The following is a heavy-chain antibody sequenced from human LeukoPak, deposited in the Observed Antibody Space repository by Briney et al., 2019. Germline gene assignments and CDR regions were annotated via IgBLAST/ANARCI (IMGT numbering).Heavy chain of an antibody. Sequence: GGSLILYRAASGFTFSSYGMHWVRQAPGKGLEWVAIIWYDGNHKYYVDSVKGRFTISRDNSKHPLYLQMDSLRAEDTAVYYCAKAPKRYCTSASCQGYFDYWGQGTLVTVSS. CDR2: IWYDGNHK. V-gene: IGHV3-33*06. CDR1: GFTFSSYG. CDR3: AKAPKRYCTSASCQGYFDY. J-gene: IGHJ4*02. D-gene: IGHD2-2*01.